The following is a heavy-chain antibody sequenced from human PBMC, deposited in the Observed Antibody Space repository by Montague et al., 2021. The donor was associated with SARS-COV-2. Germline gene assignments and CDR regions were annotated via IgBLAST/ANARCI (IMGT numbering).Heavy chain of an antibody. CDR2: INHSGTT. Sequence: SETLSLSCAVYGGSFSGYYWNWIRQSPGKGLEWIAEINHSGTTNYNFNPSLRSRVTISVDTSKSQFSLKLSSVTAADTGVYYCARWDPRTLTLIGLRGKSAIDYWGQGTLVTVSS. V-gene: IGHV4-34*01. J-gene: IGHJ4*02. D-gene: IGHD4-23*01. CDR1: GGSFSGYY. CDR3: ARWDPRTLTLIGLRGKSAIDY.